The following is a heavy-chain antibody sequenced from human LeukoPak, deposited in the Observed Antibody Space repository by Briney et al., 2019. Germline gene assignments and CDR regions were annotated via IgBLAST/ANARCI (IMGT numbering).Heavy chain of an antibody. J-gene: IGHJ4*02. V-gene: IGHV4-4*07. CDR1: AGSISHYY. Sequence: PSETLSLTCTVSAGSISHYYWSFLRQPAGKGLEWVGRINPSGSTNYNPSLKSRVTISIDKSMNQFSLRQSSVTAADTAVYFCARETYSRGHGYWGQGTLVTVSS. D-gene: IGHD6-19*01. CDR3: ARETYSRGHGY. CDR2: INPSGST.